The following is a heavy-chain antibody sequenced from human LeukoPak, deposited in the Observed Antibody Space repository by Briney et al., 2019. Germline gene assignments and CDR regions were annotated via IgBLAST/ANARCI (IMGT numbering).Heavy chain of an antibody. CDR1: GFTFSSYW. CDR3: ARSYYYVSSDYYPIDY. D-gene: IGHD3-22*01. V-gene: IGHV3-21*01. CDR2: ISSSSSYI. J-gene: IGHJ4*02. Sequence: KSGGSLRLSCAASGFTFSSYWMSWVRQAPGKGLEWVSSISSSSSYIYYADSVKGRFTISRDNAKNSLYLQMNSLRAEDTAVYYCARSYYYVSSDYYPIDYWGQGTLVTVSS.